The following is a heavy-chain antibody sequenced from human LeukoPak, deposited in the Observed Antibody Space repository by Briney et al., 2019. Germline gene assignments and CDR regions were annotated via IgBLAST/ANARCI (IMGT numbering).Heavy chain of an antibody. V-gene: IGHV4-61*02. CDR2: IYTSGST. CDR3: ARVTTGRYYIC. D-gene: IGHD3-22*01. CDR1: GGSISSGSYY. J-gene: IGHJ4*02. Sequence: SQTLSLTWTVAGGSISSGSYYWSWLRQPAGKGLEWIGRIYTSGSTHYNPSLKTRVTISVDTSKNQCSLKLSSVTAADTAVYYCARVTTGRYYICWGQGTLVTVSS.